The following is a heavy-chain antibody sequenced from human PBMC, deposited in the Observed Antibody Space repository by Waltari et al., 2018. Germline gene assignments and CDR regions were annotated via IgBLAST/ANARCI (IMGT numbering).Heavy chain of an antibody. J-gene: IGHJ4*02. Sequence: QVQLVQSGAEVKKPGSSVKVSCKASGGTFSSYAISWVRQAPGQGLEWMGRIITIFGTANYAQKFQGRVTITADKSTSTAYMELSSLRSEDTAVYYCARTRSPSGWFDYWGQGTLVTVSS. CDR1: GGTFSSYA. CDR3: ARTRSPSGWFDY. CDR2: IITIFGTA. V-gene: IGHV1-69*08. D-gene: IGHD6-19*01.